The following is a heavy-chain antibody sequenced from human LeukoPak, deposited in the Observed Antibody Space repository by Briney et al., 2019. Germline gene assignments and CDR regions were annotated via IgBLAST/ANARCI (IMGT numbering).Heavy chain of an antibody. Sequence: SETLSLTCAVYGGSFSGYYWSWIRQPPGKGLEWIGEINHSGSTNYNPSLKSRVTISVDTSKNQFSLKLSSVTAADTAVHYCARTRRQWLGYFDYWGQGTLVTVSS. CDR1: GGSFSGYY. CDR2: INHSGST. J-gene: IGHJ4*02. V-gene: IGHV4-34*01. D-gene: IGHD6-19*01. CDR3: ARTRRQWLGYFDY.